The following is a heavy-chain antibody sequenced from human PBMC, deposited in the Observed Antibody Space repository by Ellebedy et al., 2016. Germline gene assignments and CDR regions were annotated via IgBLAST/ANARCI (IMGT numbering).Heavy chain of an antibody. CDR3: ARVLGGTVVIIEY. J-gene: IGHJ4*02. V-gene: IGHV4-38-2*02. CDR2: IYHSGTT. Sequence: SETLSLXCTVSGYSISSGYYWGWIRQPPGKGLDWIGSIYHSGTTYYNPSLKSRLTISVDTSKNQFSLKLRSVTAADTAVYYCARVLGGTVVIIEYWGQGTLVTVSS. D-gene: IGHD3-22*01. CDR1: GYSISSGYY.